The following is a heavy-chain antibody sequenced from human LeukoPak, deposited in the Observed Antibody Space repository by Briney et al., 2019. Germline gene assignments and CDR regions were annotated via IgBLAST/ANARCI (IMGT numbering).Heavy chain of an antibody. CDR2: ISAYNGNT. Sequence: GASVKVSCKASGYTFTSYDISWVRQAPGQGLEWMGWISAYNGNTNYAQKLQGRVTMTTDTSTSTAYMELRSLRSDDTAVYYCAREPGIKYYYDSSGYHFDYWGQGTLVTVSS. J-gene: IGHJ4*02. CDR1: GYTFTSYD. V-gene: IGHV1-18*01. D-gene: IGHD3-22*01. CDR3: AREPGIKYYYDSSGYHFDY.